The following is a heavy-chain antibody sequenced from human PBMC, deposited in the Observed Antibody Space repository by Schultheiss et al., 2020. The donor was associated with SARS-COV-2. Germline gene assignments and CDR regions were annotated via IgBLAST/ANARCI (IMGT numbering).Heavy chain of an antibody. CDR3: ARAVGATIVVDY. Sequence: SETLSLTCAVYGGSFSTYYWSWIRQHPGKGLEWIGYIYYSGSTYYNPSLKSRVTISVDTSKNQFSLKLSSVTAADTAVYYCARAVGATIVVDYWGQGTLVTVSS. CDR1: GGSFSTYY. CDR2: IYYSGST. J-gene: IGHJ4*02. D-gene: IGHD1-26*01. V-gene: IGHV4-59*01.